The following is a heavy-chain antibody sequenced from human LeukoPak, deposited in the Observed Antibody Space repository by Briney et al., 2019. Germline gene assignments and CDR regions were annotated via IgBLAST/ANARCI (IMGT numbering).Heavy chain of an antibody. CDR1: GYTFTSNY. J-gene: IGHJ4*02. V-gene: IGHV1-46*01. CDR2: IYPRDGST. CDR3: ARGQEGFDY. Sequence: ASVKVSCKASGYTFTSNYIHWVRQAPGQGLEWMGMIYPRDGSTSYAQKFQGRVTVTRDTSTSTVHMELSGLRSEVTAVYYCARGQEGFDYWGQGTLVTVSS.